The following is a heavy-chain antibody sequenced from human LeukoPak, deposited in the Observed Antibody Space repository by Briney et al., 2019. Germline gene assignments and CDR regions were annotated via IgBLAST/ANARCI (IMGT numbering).Heavy chain of an antibody. J-gene: IGHJ4*02. CDR1: GFTFGKYW. CDR2: IKLDGSEK. D-gene: IGHD3-3*01. Sequence: GGSLRLSCVASGFTFGKYWMSWVRQAPGKGLEWVANIKLDGSEKNYVDSVKGRFTISKDNTKNSLYLQMNSLRVEDTAVFYCARDQYDTWSRRGNFDSWGQGTLVIVSS. V-gene: IGHV3-7*03. CDR3: ARDQYDTWSRRGNFDS.